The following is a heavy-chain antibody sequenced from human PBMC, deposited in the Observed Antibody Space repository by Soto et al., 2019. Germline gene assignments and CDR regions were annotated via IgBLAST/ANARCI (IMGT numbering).Heavy chain of an antibody. Sequence: QVQLVQSGAEVKKPGSSVKVSCKASGGTFSSYAISWVRQAPGQGLEWMGGIIPIFGTADYAQKFQGRVTISADESTSTAYVELSSLRSEDTAVYYCAKNPEIYYYGMDVWVQGTTVTVSS. CDR2: IIPIFGTA. CDR3: AKNPEIYYYGMDV. V-gene: IGHV1-69*12. J-gene: IGHJ6*02. CDR1: GGTFSSYA.